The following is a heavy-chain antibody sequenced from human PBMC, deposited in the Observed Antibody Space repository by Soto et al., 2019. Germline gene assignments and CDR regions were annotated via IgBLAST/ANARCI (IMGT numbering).Heavy chain of an antibody. D-gene: IGHD3-3*01. Sequence: PGGSLRLSCAASGFTFSSYAMSWVRQAPGKGLEWVSAISGSGGSTYYADSVKGRFTISRDNSKNTLYLQMNSLRAEDTAVYYCAKVPALIVGFGVERPLEYWGQGTRVTVSS. J-gene: IGHJ4*02. CDR2: ISGSGGST. CDR1: GFTFSSYA. CDR3: AKVPALIVGFGVERPLEY. V-gene: IGHV3-23*01.